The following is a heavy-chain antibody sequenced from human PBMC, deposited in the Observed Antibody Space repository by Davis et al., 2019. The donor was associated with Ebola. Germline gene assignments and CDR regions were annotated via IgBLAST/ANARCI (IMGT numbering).Heavy chain of an antibody. CDR2: INSDGSST. Sequence: HTGGSLRLSCAASGFTFSSYWMHWVRQAPGKGLVWVSRINSDGSSTSYADSVKGRFSISRDNSKDTLYLQMNSLRGEDTAVYYCAKGDTAKDWGQGTLVTVSS. CDR1: GFTFSSYW. D-gene: IGHD5-18*01. J-gene: IGHJ4*02. CDR3: AKGDTAKD. V-gene: IGHV3-74*01.